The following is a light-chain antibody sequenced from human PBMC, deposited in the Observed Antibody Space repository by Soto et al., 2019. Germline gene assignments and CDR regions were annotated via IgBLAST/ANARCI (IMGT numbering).Light chain of an antibody. J-gene: IGKJ4*01. V-gene: IGKV3-15*01. CDR2: GAS. CDR1: QSVSSN. Sequence: EIVMTQSPATLSVSPGERATLSCRASQSVSSNLAWYQQKPGQAPRLLIYGASTRATGIPARFSGSGSGTEFTLTMSSLQYEDFAVYYWQQYNNWPVTFGGGTKVEIK. CDR3: QQYNNWPVT.